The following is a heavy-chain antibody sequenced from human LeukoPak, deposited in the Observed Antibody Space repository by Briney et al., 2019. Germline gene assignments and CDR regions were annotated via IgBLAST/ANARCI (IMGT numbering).Heavy chain of an antibody. D-gene: IGHD3-22*01. CDR3: ARVATYYYDSSGSNDAFDI. Sequence: SVKVSCKASGGTFISYAISWVRQAPGQGLEWMGGIIPIFGTANYAQKFQGRVTITTDESTSTAYMELSSLRSEDTAVYNCARVATYYYDSSGSNDAFDIWGQGTMVTVSS. V-gene: IGHV1-69*05. J-gene: IGHJ3*02. CDR2: IIPIFGTA. CDR1: GGTFISYA.